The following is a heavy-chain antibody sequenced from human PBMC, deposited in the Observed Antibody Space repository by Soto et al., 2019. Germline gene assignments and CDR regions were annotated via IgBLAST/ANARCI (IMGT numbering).Heavy chain of an antibody. Sequence: QVQLVQSGAEVKKPGASVKVSCKASGYTFSSYGISWVRQAPGQGLEWMGWISANSGNTNYAQKVQGRVTFTTDTSTDTAYMELRSLRSEDTAMYCWGRGGPGAPFDFWGQGTPVTVSS. CDR2: ISANSGNT. D-gene: IGHD1-26*01. CDR1: GYTFSSYG. V-gene: IGHV1-18*01. CDR3: GRGGPGAPFDF. J-gene: IGHJ4*02.